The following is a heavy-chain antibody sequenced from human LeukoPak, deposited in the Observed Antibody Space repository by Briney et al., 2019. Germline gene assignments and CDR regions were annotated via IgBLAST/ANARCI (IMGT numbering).Heavy chain of an antibody. V-gene: IGHV3-23*01. D-gene: IGHD3-3*01. CDR2: ISGSGGST. CDR3: AKVGEENYDFWSGQYYFDY. CDR1: GFTFSSYA. J-gene: IGHJ4*02. Sequence: GGSLRLSCAASGFTFSSYAMSWVRQAPGKGLEWVSAISGSGGSTYYADSVEGRFTISRDNSKNTLYLQMNSLRAEDTAVYYCAKVGEENYDFWSGQYYFDYWGQGTLVTVSS.